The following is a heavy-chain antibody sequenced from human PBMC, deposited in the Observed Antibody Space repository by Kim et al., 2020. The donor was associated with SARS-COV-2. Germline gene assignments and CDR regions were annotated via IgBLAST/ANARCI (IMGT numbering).Heavy chain of an antibody. CDR3: ARSGPEGELILSYYYGMDV. CDR2: INPSGGST. J-gene: IGHJ6*02. V-gene: IGHV1-46*01. Sequence: ASVKVSCKASGYTFTSYYMHWVRQAPGQGLEWMGIINPSGGSTSYAQKFQGRVTMTRDTSTSTVYMELSSLRSEDTAVYYCARSGPEGELILSYYYGMDVWGQGTTVTVSS. D-gene: IGHD3-16*01. CDR1: GYTFTSYY.